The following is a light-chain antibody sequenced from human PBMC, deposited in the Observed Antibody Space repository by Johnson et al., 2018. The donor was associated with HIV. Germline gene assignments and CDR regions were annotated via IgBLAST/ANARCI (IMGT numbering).Light chain of an antibody. Sequence: QSVLTQPPSVSAAPGQKVTISCSGSSPNIGNNYVSWYQELPGTALKLLIYENSKRPSGIPDRFSGSKSGTSATLDITGLQTGDEADYYCGTWDNSLSAHFVFGSGTKITVL. CDR3: GTWDNSLSAHFV. V-gene: IGLV1-51*02. CDR2: ENS. CDR1: SPNIGNNY. J-gene: IGLJ1*01.